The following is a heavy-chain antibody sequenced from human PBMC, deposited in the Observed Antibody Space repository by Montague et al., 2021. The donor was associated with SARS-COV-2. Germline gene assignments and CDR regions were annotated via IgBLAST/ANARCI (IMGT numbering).Heavy chain of an antibody. D-gene: IGHD6-19*01. J-gene: IGHJ4*02. V-gene: IGHV4-59*01. Sequence: SETLSLTCTVSGGSISSYSWSWIRQPPGKGLEWIGYICYSGSTTYNPSLKSRVTLSVDSSENQFSLKLNSVAAADTAVYYCARTLPVAGFDYWGQGTLVTVSS. CDR2: ICYSGST. CDR1: GGSISSYS. CDR3: ARTLPVAGFDY.